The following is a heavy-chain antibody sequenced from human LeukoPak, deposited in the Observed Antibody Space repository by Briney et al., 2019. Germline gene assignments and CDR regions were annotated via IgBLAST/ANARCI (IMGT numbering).Heavy chain of an antibody. CDR3: ARDQRVGATALAAY. CDR1: GYTFTSYG. V-gene: IGHV1-18*01. J-gene: IGHJ4*02. Sequence: EASVKVSCKASGYTFTSYGISWVRQAPGQGLEWMGWISAYNGNTNYAQKLQDRVTMTTDTSTSTAYMELRSLRSDDPAVYYCARDQRVGATALAAYWGQGTLVTVSS. D-gene: IGHD1-26*01. CDR2: ISAYNGNT.